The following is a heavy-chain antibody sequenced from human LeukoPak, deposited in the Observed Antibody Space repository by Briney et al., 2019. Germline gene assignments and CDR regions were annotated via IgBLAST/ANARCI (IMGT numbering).Heavy chain of an antibody. CDR2: ISSSSSYI. J-gene: IGHJ4*02. D-gene: IGHD3-9*01. V-gene: IGHV3-21*01. CDR1: GFTFSSYS. CDR3: ARLYYDILTGYDY. Sequence: PGGSLRLSCAASGFTFSSYSMNWVRQAPGKGLERVSSISSSSSYIYYADSVKGRFTISRDNAKNSLYLQMNSLRAEDTAVYYCARLYYDILTGYDYWGQGTLVTVSS.